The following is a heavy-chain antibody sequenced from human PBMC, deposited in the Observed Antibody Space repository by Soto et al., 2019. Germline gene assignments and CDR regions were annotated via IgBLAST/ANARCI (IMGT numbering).Heavy chain of an antibody. CDR1: GGSISSGDYN. CDR2: IYYSGST. J-gene: IGHJ4*02. Sequence: QVQLQESGPGLVKPSQTLSLTCTVSGGSISSGDYNWSWISQPPGKGLEWIGYIYYSGSTYYNPSLKRRVIISLDTSKNQFSLRLSSVTAADTAVYYCARGDYYDHSGYSNFDYWGQGTLVTVSS. D-gene: IGHD3-22*01. CDR3: ARGDYYDHSGYSNFDY. V-gene: IGHV4-30-4*01.